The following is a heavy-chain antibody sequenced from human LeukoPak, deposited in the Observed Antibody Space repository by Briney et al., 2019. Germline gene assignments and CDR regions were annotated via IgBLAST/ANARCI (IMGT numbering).Heavy chain of an antibody. J-gene: IGHJ4*02. CDR3: AKTVIDTTHFDC. Sequence: GGSLRLSCAASGFTFSSYAMSWVRQAPGKGLEWVSAISGSGGSTYYGDSVKGRFTVSRDNSKSTLYLQMNSLRAEDTAVYYCAKTVIDTTHFDCWGQGTLVTVS. CDR2: ISGSGGST. V-gene: IGHV3-23*01. CDR1: GFTFSSYA. D-gene: IGHD1-1*01.